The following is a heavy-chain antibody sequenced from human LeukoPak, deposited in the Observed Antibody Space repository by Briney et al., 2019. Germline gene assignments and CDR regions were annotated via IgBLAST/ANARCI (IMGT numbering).Heavy chain of an antibody. CDR1: GFTVSSNY. J-gene: IGHJ6*03. Sequence: GGSLRLSCAASGFTVSSNYVNWVRQAPGKGLEWVSIIYSGGSTRYADPVKGRFTISRDNSKNTLYLQMNSLRAEDTAVYYCARYDNSQGYMDVWGKGTTVTVSS. D-gene: IGHD1-1*01. V-gene: IGHV3-66*02. CDR3: ARYDNSQGYMDV. CDR2: IYSGGST.